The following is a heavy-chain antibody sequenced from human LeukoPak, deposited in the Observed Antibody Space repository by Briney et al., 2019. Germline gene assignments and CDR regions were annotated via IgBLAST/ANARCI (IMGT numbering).Heavy chain of an antibody. CDR3: ARGRYSGSYLLDY. Sequence: HPGGSLRLSCAASGFTFSSYGIHWVRQAPGKGLEGVAFIRYDGSNKYYTDSVKGRFTISRDNSKNTLYLQMNSLRAEDTAVYYCARGRYSGSYLLDYWGQGTLVTVSS. CDR1: GFTFSSYG. J-gene: IGHJ4*02. V-gene: IGHV3-30*02. CDR2: IRYDGSNK. D-gene: IGHD1-26*01.